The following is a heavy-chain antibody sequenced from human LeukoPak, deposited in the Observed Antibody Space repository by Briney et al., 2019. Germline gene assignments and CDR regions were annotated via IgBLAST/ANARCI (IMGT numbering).Heavy chain of an antibody. CDR3: ARGLRSTYSYHFDY. J-gene: IGHJ4*02. CDR1: GGSFSGFY. V-gene: IGHV4-34*01. Sequence: SETLSLTCTVYGGSFSGFYWSWIRQPPGKGLEWIGEINPSGSTDYNPSLKSRVTISVDTSKNQFSLKLSSVTAADTAVYYCARGLRSTYSYHFDYWGQGTLVTVSS. CDR2: INPSGST. D-gene: IGHD6-13*01.